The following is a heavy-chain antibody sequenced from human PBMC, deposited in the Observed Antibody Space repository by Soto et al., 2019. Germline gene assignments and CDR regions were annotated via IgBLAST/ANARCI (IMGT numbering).Heavy chain of an antibody. D-gene: IGHD3-10*01. CDR3: ARVFSGSGTERVYNWFDP. V-gene: IGHV3-48*01. Sequence: GGSLRLSCAASGFTFSSYSMNWVRQAPGKGLEWVSYISSSSSTIYYADSVKGRFTISRDNAKNSLYLQMNSLRAEDTAVYYCARVFSGSGTERVYNWFDPWGQGTLVTVSS. CDR2: ISSSSSTI. CDR1: GFTFSSYS. J-gene: IGHJ5*02.